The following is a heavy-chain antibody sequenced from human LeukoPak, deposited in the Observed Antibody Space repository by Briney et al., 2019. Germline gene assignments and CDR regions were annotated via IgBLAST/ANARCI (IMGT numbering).Heavy chain of an antibody. J-gene: IGHJ3*02. CDR3: ARDKIVRAAHDAFDI. CDR2: IYYTGST. Sequence: SETLSLTCTDSGGSITSSTYYWGWIRQPPGKGLEWIGSIYYTGSTYYNPSLKSRVTISIDTSKNQFSLNLTSVTAADTAVYFCARDKIVRAAHDAFDIWGQGTMVTVSS. D-gene: IGHD3-10*01. CDR1: GGSITSSTYY. V-gene: IGHV4-39*07.